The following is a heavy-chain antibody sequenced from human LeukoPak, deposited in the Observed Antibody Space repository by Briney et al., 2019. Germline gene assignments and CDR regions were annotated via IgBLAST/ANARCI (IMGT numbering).Heavy chain of an antibody. CDR3: ARDTAMVF. V-gene: IGHV3-7*01. CDR1: GFTFSSYA. D-gene: IGHD5-18*01. J-gene: IGHJ4*02. Sequence: GGSLRLSCAASGFTFSSYAMHWVRQAPGKGLEWVANIKQDGSEKYYVDSVKGRFTISRDNAKNSLYLQMNSLRAEDTAVYYCARDTAMVFWGQGTLVTVSS. CDR2: IKQDGSEK.